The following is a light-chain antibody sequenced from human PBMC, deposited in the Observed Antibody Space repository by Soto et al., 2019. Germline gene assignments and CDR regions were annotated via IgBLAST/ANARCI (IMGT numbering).Light chain of an antibody. J-gene: IGLJ2*01. CDR2: GNS. V-gene: IGLV1-40*01. CDR1: SSNIGAGYD. CDR3: QSYDSSLRGAVV. Sequence: QSVLTQPPSVSGAPGQRVTISCTGSSSNIGAGYDVHWYQQLPGTAPKLLIYGNSNRPSGVPDRFSASTSGTSASLAITGLLAEDEADYYCQSYDSSLRGAVVFGGGTKLTVL.